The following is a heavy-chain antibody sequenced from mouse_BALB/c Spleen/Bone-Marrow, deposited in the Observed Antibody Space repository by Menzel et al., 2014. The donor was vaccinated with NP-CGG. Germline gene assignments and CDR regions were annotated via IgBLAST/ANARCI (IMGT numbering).Heavy chain of an antibody. Sequence: EVQRVESGGGLVKPGGSLKLSCAASGFTFGNFAMSWVRQTPDKRLEWVASISSGGSAYYPDSVKGRLSISRDNARDILFLQMSSLRSEDTAMYYCARGYDYDFDYWGQGTTLTVSS. V-gene: IGHV5-6-5*01. D-gene: IGHD2-4*01. CDR1: GFTFGNFA. CDR2: ISSGGSA. CDR3: ARGYDYDFDY. J-gene: IGHJ2*01.